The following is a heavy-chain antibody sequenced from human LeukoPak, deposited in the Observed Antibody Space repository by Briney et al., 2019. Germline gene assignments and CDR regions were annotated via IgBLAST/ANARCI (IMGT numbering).Heavy chain of an antibody. CDR1: GGSISSSSYY. J-gene: IGHJ6*03. D-gene: IGHD2-2*01. Sequence: SETLSLTCTVSGGSISSSSYYWGWIRQPPGKGLEWIGYIYYSGSTNYNPSLKSRVTISVDTSKNQFSLKLSSVTAADTAVYYCARGASSSTSFVYYYYYMDVWGKGTTVTVSS. CDR2: IYYSGST. CDR3: ARGASSSTSFVYYYYYMDV. V-gene: IGHV4-61*05.